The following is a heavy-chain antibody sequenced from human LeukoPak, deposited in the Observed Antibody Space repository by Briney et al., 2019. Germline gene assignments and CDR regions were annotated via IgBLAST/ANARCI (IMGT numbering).Heavy chain of an antibody. Sequence: GGSLRLSCAASGFTFSSYSMNWVRQAPGQGLESVSYISSSTSTIYYADSVKGRFTISRDNAKNSLYLQMSSLRAEDTALYYCAREETRITMIRGVTYFEYWGQGTLVTVSS. V-gene: IGHV3-48*04. CDR2: ISSSTSTI. J-gene: IGHJ4*02. D-gene: IGHD3-10*01. CDR1: GFTFSSYS. CDR3: AREETRITMIRGVTYFEY.